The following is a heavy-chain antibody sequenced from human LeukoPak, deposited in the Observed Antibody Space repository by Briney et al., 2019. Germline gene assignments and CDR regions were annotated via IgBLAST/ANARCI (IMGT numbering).Heavy chain of an antibody. Sequence: SVRVSCKASGGTFSSYAISWVRQAPGQGLEWMGRIIPILGIANYAQKFQGRVTITADKSTSTAYMELSSLRSEDTAVYYCARDRIAAAGTTYNWFDPWGQGTLVTVPS. CDR2: IIPILGIA. J-gene: IGHJ5*02. CDR3: ARDRIAAAGTTYNWFDP. V-gene: IGHV1-69*04. CDR1: GGTFSSYA. D-gene: IGHD6-13*01.